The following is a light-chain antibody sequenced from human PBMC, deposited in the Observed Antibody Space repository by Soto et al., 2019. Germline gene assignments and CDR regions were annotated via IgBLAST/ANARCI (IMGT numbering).Light chain of an antibody. J-gene: IGLJ1*01. Sequence: ALTQPPSASGSPGQSVAISCTGTSSDVGGYNDVSWYQQHPGKAPKLMIYEVNKRPSGLPDRFAGSKSGTTASLTGSGLQAEDEADYYCSSDAGSSNVFGTGTKVTV. V-gene: IGLV2-8*01. CDR3: SSDAGSSNV. CDR1: SSDVGGYND. CDR2: EVN.